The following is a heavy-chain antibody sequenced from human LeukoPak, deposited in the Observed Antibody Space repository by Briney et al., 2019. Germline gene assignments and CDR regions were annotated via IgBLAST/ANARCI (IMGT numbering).Heavy chain of an antibody. CDR2: ISKDGTNK. CDR3: ARDYAWLTDY. CDR1: GFSFSTYA. V-gene: IGHV3-30-3*01. Sequence: GTSLRLSCAASGFSFSTYAMHWVRQAPGKGLEWVAVISKDGTNKCHADSVKGRFTISRDNSENMLHLQMNSLRAEDTAVYYCARDYAWLTDYWGQGTLVTVSS. D-gene: IGHD6-19*01. J-gene: IGHJ4*02.